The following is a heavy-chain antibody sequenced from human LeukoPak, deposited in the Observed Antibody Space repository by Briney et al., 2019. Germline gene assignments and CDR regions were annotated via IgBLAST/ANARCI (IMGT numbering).Heavy chain of an antibody. J-gene: IGHJ4*02. CDR3: ARDFARGSWPRPGY. CDR1: GFTFSSYG. V-gene: IGHV3-33*01. D-gene: IGHD2-15*01. Sequence: GSLRLSCAASGFTFSSYGMHWVRQAPGKGLEWVAVIWYDGSNKYYADSVKGRFTISRDNSKNTLYLQMNSLRAEDTAVYYCARDFARGSWPRPGYWGQGTLVTVSS. CDR2: IWYDGSNK.